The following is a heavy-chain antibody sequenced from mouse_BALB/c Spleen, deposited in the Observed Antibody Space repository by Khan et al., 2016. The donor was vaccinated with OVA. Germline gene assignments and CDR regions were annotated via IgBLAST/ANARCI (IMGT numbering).Heavy chain of an antibody. CDR2: ISDGGSYT. V-gene: IGHV5-4*02. J-gene: IGHJ3*01. CDR1: GFTFSDYY. Sequence: EVELVESGGGLVKPGGSLKLSYAASGFTFSDYYMYWVRQTPEKRLEWVATISDGGSYTYYPDSVKGRFTISRDDAKNNLYLQMNSLKSEDTAMSNCAGVYYGDPFAYWGQGTLVTVSA. CDR3: AGVYYGDPFAY. D-gene: IGHD2-13*01.